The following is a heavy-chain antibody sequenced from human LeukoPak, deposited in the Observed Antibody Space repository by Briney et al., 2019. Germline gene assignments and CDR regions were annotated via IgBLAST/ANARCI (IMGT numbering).Heavy chain of an antibody. D-gene: IGHD3-3*01. CDR1: GFDFSDYA. J-gene: IGHJ4*02. V-gene: IGHV3-21*04. Sequence: GGSLRLSCAASGFDFSDYATTWVRQAPGKGLEWVSSISSTNTYIHYADSVKGRFTVSRDNAKNSVYLQMNSLRAEDTAVYYCARDPPYDLDYWGQGTLVTVSS. CDR2: ISSTNTYI. CDR3: ARDPPYDLDY.